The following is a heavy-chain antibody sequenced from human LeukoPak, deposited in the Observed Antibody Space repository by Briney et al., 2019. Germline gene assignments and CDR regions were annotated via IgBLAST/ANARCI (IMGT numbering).Heavy chain of an antibody. J-gene: IGHJ5*02. D-gene: IGHD6-19*01. CDR1: GGSFSGYY. Sequence: SETLSLTCAVYGGSFSGYYWSWIRQPPGKGLEWIGEINHSGSTNYNPSLKSRVTISVDTSKNQFSLKLSSVPAADTAVYYCATAVAEANWFDPWGQGTLVTVSS. V-gene: IGHV4-34*01. CDR3: ATAVAEANWFDP. CDR2: INHSGST.